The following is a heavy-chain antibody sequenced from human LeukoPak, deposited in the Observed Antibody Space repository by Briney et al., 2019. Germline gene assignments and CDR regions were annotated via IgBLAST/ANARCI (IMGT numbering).Heavy chain of an antibody. CDR3: ARDRRGSGSYLSPFDY. D-gene: IGHD1-26*01. Sequence: PSETLSLTCSVSGGSVSSGTYYWSWIRQPPGKRLEYIGYIYYSGSTNYNPSLKSRVTMLVDTSKNQFSLKLSSVTAADTAVYYCARDRRGSGSYLSPFDYWGQGTLVTVSS. J-gene: IGHJ4*02. V-gene: IGHV4-61*01. CDR1: GGSVSSGTYY. CDR2: IYYSGST.